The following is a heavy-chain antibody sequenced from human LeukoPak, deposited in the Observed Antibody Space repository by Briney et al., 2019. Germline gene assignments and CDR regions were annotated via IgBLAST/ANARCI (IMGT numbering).Heavy chain of an antibody. V-gene: IGHV4-39*01. CDR2: IYYSGST. Sequence: SETLSLTCTVSGGSISSSTYYWGWIRQPPGKGREWIGSIYYSGSTYYNPSLKSRVTISGDTSKNQFSLKLSSVTAADTAVYYCARHLSCYYLVDYWGQGTLVTVSS. CDR1: GGSISSSTYY. J-gene: IGHJ4*02. CDR3: ARHLSCYYLVDY. D-gene: IGHD3-22*01.